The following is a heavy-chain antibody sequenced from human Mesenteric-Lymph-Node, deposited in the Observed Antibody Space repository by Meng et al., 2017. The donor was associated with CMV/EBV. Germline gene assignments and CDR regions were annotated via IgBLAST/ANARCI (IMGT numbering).Heavy chain of an antibody. CDR3: ARDPDSSSKIDY. CDR1: GFTFSRYW. CDR2: INEDGSYE. Sequence: GESLKISCAASGFTFSRYWMSWVRQAPGEGLEWVAHINEDGSYERYVDSVKGRFTISRDNAKNSLYLQMNSLRGEDTAVYYCARDPDSSSKIDYWGQGTLVTVSS. J-gene: IGHJ4*02. D-gene: IGHD6-6*01. V-gene: IGHV3-7*01.